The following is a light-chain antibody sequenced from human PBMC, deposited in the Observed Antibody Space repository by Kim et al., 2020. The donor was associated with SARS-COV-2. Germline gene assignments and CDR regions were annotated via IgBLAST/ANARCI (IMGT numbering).Light chain of an antibody. CDR1: QSVDSN. CDR3: QQYSHWPPYT. V-gene: IGKV3-15*01. CDR2: GAS. J-gene: IGKJ2*01. Sequence: VSPGERVTLSCRASQSVDSNLAWYQRKPGQAPRLLIYGASTRATDIPARFSGSGSGTEFTLIINSLQSEDFAVYYCQQYSHWPPYTFGQGTKLEI.